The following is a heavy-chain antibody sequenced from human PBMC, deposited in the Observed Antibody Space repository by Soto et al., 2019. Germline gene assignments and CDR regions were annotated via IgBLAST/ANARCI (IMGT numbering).Heavy chain of an antibody. CDR3: AKGSVVGADYSYGMDV. D-gene: IGHD2-2*01. Sequence: EVQLLESGGGLVQPGGFLRLSCAASGFTFSSYAMSWVRQAPGKGLEWVSAISGSGGSTYYADSVKGRFTISRDNSKNTLYLHVNSLRAADTAIYYCAKGSVVGADYSYGMDVWGQGTKVTVSS. V-gene: IGHV3-23*01. CDR2: ISGSGGST. CDR1: GFTFSSYA. J-gene: IGHJ6*02.